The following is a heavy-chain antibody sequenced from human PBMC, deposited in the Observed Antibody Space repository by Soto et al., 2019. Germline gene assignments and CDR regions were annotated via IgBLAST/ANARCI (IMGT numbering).Heavy chain of an antibody. Sequence: ASVKVSCKASGGTFSSYAISWVRQAPGQGLEWMGGIIPIFGTANYAQKFQGRVTITADKSTSTAYMELSSLRSEDTAVYYCARDFNYYYDSSGYYFYWGQGTLVTVSS. V-gene: IGHV1-69*06. J-gene: IGHJ4*02. CDR2: IIPIFGTA. D-gene: IGHD3-22*01. CDR3: ARDFNYYYDSSGYYFY. CDR1: GGTFSSYA.